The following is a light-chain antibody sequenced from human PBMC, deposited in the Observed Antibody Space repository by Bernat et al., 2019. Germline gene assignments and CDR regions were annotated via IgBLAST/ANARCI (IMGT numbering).Light chain of an antibody. J-gene: IGKJ1*01. CDR1: QSVSSSY. CDR2: GAS. V-gene: IGKV3-20*01. Sequence: EIVLTQSPGTLSLSLGERATLSCRASQSVSSSYLAWYQQKPGQAPRLLTYGASSRGTGIPDRFSGSGSGTDFTLTISRLEPEDFAVYYCQQYGSSTGWTFGQGTKVEIK. CDR3: QQYGSSTGWT.